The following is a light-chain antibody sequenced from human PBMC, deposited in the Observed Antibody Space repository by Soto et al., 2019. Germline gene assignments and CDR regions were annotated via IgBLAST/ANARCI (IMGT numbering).Light chain of an antibody. CDR3: CSYAGSSLYV. CDR2: EVS. V-gene: IGLV2-23*02. J-gene: IGLJ1*01. Sequence: QSVLAQPAYVSGSRGQSMTISCTGTSSVVGSYNLVSWYQQHPGKAPKLMIYEVSKRPSGVSNRFSGSKSGNTASLTISGLQAEDEADYYCCSYAGSSLYVFGTGIKVTVL. CDR1: SSVVGSYNL.